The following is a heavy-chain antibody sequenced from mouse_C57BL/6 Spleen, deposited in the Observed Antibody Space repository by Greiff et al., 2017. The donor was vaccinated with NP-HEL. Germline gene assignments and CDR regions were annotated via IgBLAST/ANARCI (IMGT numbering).Heavy chain of an antibody. Sequence: EVLLVESEGGLVQPGSSMKLSCTASGFTFSDYYMAWVRQVPEKGLEWVANINYDGSSTYYLDSLKSRFTISRDNAKNILYLQMSSLKSEDTATYYCAREEGYDYAWFAYWGQGTLVTVSA. D-gene: IGHD2-4*01. CDR2: INYDGSST. J-gene: IGHJ3*01. CDR3: AREEGYDYAWFAY. CDR1: GFTFSDYY. V-gene: IGHV5-16*01.